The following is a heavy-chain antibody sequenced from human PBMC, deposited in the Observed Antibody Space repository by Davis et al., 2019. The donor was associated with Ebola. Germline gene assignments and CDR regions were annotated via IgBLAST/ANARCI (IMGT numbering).Heavy chain of an antibody. CDR2: IYYSGST. Sequence: SETLSLTCAVYGGSISSYYWSWIRQPPGKGLEWIGYIYYSGSTNYNPSLKSRVTISVDTSKNQFSLKLSSVTAADTAVYYCARGATWFDPWGQGTLVTVSS. V-gene: IGHV4-59*01. CDR1: GGSISSYY. D-gene: IGHD1-26*01. CDR3: ARGATWFDP. J-gene: IGHJ5*02.